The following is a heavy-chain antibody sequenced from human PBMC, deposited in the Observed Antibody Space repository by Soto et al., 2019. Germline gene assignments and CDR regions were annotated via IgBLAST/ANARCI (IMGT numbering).Heavy chain of an antibody. CDR1: GYMFTSYY. CDR3: AREQGVISGWYYFDS. V-gene: IGHV1-46*03. D-gene: IGHD6-19*01. J-gene: IGHJ4*02. CDR2: INPSGGST. Sequence: ASVKVSCKASGYMFTSYYMHWVRQVRQAPGQGLEWMGIINPSGGSTTYAQKFQGRVTMTRDTSTSTVYMELSSLRSEDTAVYYCAREQGVISGWYYFDSWGQGTQVTVS.